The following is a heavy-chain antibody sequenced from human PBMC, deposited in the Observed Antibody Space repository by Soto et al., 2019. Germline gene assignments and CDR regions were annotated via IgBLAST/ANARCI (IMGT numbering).Heavy chain of an antibody. D-gene: IGHD4-17*01. Sequence: PGGSLRLSCAASGFTFSDYYMSWIRQAPGKGLEWVSYISSSGSTIYYADSVKGRFTISRDNAKNSLYLQMNSLRAEDTAVYYCANNVGPTDDYYMDVWGKGTTVTVSS. CDR1: GFTFSDYY. CDR3: ANNVGPTDDYYMDV. CDR2: ISSSGSTI. J-gene: IGHJ6*03. V-gene: IGHV3-11*01.